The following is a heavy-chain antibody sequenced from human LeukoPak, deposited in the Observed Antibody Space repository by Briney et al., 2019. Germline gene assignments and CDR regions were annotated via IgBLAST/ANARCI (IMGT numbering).Heavy chain of an antibody. CDR1: GFTFDDYA. V-gene: IGHV3-21*01. D-gene: IGHD2/OR15-2a*01. CDR3: ASLSRTYYYMDV. J-gene: IGHJ6*03. Sequence: GGSLRLSCAASGFTFDDYAMHWVRQAPGKGLEWVSSISSSSSYIYYADSVKGRFTISRDNAKNSLYLQMNSLRAEDTAVYYCASLSRTYYYMDVWGKGTTVTVSS. CDR2: ISSSSSYI.